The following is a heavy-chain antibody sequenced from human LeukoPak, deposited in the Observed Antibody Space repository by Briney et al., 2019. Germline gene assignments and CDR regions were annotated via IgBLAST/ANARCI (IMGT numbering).Heavy chain of an antibody. CDR3: ARATPGYDSSVPKNYYFDY. D-gene: IGHD3-22*01. Sequence: ASVKVSCKASGYTFTSYDINWVRQATGQGLEWMGWMNPNSGNTGYAQKFQGRVTITRNTSITTAYMELSSLRSEDTAVYYCARATPGYDSSVPKNYYFDYWGQGTLVTVSS. CDR2: MNPNSGNT. CDR1: GYTFTSYD. J-gene: IGHJ4*02. V-gene: IGHV1-8*03.